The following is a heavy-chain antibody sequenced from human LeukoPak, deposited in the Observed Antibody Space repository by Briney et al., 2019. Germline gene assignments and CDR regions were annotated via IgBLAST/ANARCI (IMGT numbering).Heavy chain of an antibody. J-gene: IGHJ4*02. CDR3: ARASTVAGIDY. Sequence: PSETLSLTCTVSGGSISSYYWSWIRQPPGKGLEWIGYIYYSGSTNYNPSPKSRVTISVDTSKNQFSLKLSSVTAADTAVYYCARASTVAGIDYWGQGTLVTVSS. CDR2: IYYSGST. D-gene: IGHD6-19*01. CDR1: GGSISSYY. V-gene: IGHV4-59*01.